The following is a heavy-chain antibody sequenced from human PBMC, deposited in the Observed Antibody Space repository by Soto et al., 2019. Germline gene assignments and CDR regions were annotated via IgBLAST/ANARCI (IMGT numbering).Heavy chain of an antibody. J-gene: IGHJ6*02. D-gene: IGHD3-10*01. CDR3: AKRSGVYGSGSGAYYSGMDV. CDR1: GFTFSSYA. Sequence: GGSLRLSCAASGFTFSSYAMSWVRQAPGKGLEWVSAISGSGGSTYYADPVKGRFTISRDNSKNTLYLQMNSLRAEDTAVYYCAKRSGVYGSGSGAYYSGMDVWGQGTTVTVSS. V-gene: IGHV3-23*01. CDR2: ISGSGGST.